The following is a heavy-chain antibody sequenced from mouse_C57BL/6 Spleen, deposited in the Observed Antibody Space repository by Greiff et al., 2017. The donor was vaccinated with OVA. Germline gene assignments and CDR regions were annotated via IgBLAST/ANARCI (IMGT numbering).Heavy chain of an antibody. CDR2: INPNNGGT. V-gene: IGHV1-26*01. CDR3: ARGWGYSNYVGYFDY. Sequence: EVQLQQSGPELVKPGASVKISCKASGYTFTDYYMNWVKQSHGKSLEWIGDINPNNGGTSYNQKFKGKATLTVDKSSSTAYMELRSLTSEDSAVYYCARGWGYSNYVGYFDYWGQGTTLTVSS. CDR1: GYTFTDYY. J-gene: IGHJ2*01. D-gene: IGHD2-5*01.